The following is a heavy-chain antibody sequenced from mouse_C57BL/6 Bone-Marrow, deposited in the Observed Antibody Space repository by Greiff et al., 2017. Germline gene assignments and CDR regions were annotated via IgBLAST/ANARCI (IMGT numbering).Heavy chain of an antibody. CDR1: GFTLSSYG. D-gene: IGHD1-1*01. V-gene: IGHV5-6*01. CDR2: ISSGGSYT. Sequence: EVKLMESGGDLVKPGGSLKLSCAASGFTLSSYGMSWVRQTPDKRLEWVATISSGGSYTYYPDSVKGRFTISRDNAKNTLYLQMSSLKSEDTAMYYCARPYYYGSSYWYFDVWGTGTTVTVSS. J-gene: IGHJ1*03. CDR3: ARPYYYGSSYWYFDV.